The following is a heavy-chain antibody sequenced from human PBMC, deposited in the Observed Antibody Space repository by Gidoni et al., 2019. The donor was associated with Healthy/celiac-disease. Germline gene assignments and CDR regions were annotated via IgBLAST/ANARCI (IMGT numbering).Heavy chain of an antibody. CDR2: IYTSGIT. CDR3: AVVGYDYLDY. V-gene: IGHV4-61*02. CDR1: GGFISSGSYY. Sequence: QVQLQASGPGLVKPSQTQYLTCTGDGGFISSGSYYWRWIRQPAGKGLEWIGRIYTSGITNYNPTPKSRFTISVYTSMNQFSLKLSSVTASDTALYYCAVVGYDYLDYWGQGTLVTVSS. D-gene: IGHD5-12*01. J-gene: IGHJ4*02.